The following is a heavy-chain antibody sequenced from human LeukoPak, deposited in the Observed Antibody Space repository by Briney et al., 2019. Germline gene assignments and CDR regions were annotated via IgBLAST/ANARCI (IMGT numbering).Heavy chain of an antibody. CDR3: ARAQGDFDY. CDR2: ISAYNGNT. CDR1: GYTFTSYG. V-gene: IGHV1-18*01. J-gene: IGHJ4*02. Sequence: VASVKVSCKASGYTFTSYGISWVRQAPGQGLEWMGWISAYNGNTNYAQKLQGRVTMTRNTSISTAYMELSSLRSEDTAVYYCARAQGDFDYWGQGTLVTVSS.